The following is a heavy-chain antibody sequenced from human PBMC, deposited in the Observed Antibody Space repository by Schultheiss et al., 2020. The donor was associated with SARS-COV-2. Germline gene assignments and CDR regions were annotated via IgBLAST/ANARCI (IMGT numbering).Heavy chain of an antibody. D-gene: IGHD1-26*01. CDR2: ISSNGGST. CDR3: ARVRGSYYLLPPLCVGMDV. V-gene: IGHV3-64*01. CDR1: GFTFSSYG. J-gene: IGHJ6*02. Sequence: GGSLRLSCAASGFTFSSYGMHWVRQAPGKGLEYVSAISSNGGSTYYANSVKGRFTISRDNSKNTLYLQMGSLRAEDMAGYYCARVRGSYYLLPPLCVGMDVWGQGTTVTVSS.